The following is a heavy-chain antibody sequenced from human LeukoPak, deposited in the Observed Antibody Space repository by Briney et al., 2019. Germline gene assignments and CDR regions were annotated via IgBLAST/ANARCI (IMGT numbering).Heavy chain of an antibody. J-gene: IGHJ5*02. V-gene: IGHV4-30-4*01. Sequence: SETLSLTCTVSGGSISSSSYYWSWIRQPPGKGLEWIGYIYYSGSTYYNPSLKSRVTISVDTSKNQFSLKLSSVTAADTAVYYCARESTRRGWFDPWAREPWSPSPQ. CDR2: IYYSGST. CDR1: GGSISSSSYY. D-gene: IGHD5/OR15-5a*01. CDR3: ARESTRRGWFDP.